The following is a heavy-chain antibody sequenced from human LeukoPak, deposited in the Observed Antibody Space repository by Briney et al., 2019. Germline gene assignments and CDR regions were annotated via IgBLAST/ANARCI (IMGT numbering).Heavy chain of an antibody. V-gene: IGHV3-23*01. J-gene: IGHJ4*02. CDR1: GFTCSSYA. D-gene: IGHD6-13*01. CDR2: ISGSGGST. CDR3: AKDIIASALFDY. Sequence: QPGGSLRLSCAAFGFTCSSYAMSWLRQAPGKGLEWVSAISGSGGSTYYADSVKGRFTISRDNSKNTLYLQMNSLRAEDTAVYYCAKDIIASALFDYWGQGTLVTVSS.